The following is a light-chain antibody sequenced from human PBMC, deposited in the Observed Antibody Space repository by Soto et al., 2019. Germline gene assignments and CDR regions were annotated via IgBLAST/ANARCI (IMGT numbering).Light chain of an antibody. CDR1: QSLNTD. J-gene: IGKJ1*01. Sequence: EILMTQSPDPLSLSPGETATLSCRASQSLNTDLAWYQQKPGQAPRLLLYGASTRATGISTRFSGGVSGTEGTLTISGLEPEDGVVYYCQQYHSPTLTFGQGTKVDIK. CDR2: GAS. V-gene: IGKV3-15*01. CDR3: QQYHSPTLT.